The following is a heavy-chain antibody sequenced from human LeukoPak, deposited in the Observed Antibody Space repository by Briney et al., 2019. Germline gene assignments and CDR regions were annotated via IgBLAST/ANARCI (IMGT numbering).Heavy chain of an antibody. J-gene: IGHJ4*02. D-gene: IGHD5-24*01. CDR3: ARGYNYRFED. V-gene: IGHV3-74*01. CDR1: EFTVNSYW. Sequence: PGGSLRLSCAVSEFTVNSYWMHWVRQGPGKGLVWVSHINSDGSTTGYADSVKGRFTISRDSAKNTLYLEMNNLRAEDTAVYYCARGYNYRFEDWGQGTLVIVSS. CDR2: INSDGSTT.